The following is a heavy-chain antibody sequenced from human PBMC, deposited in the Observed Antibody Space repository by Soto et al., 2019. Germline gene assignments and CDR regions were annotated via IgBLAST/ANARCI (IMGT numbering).Heavy chain of an antibody. CDR2: ISGSGGST. D-gene: IGHD3-9*01. Sequence: EVKLLESRGGLVQPGGSLRLSCAASGFTFSSYAMSWVRQAPGKGLEWVSAISGSGGSTYYADSVKGRFTISRDNSKNTLYLQMNSLRAEDTAVYYCAKNVWGITIFGGMDVWGQGTTVTVSS. CDR3: AKNVWGITIFGGMDV. CDR1: GFTFSSYA. V-gene: IGHV3-23*01. J-gene: IGHJ6*02.